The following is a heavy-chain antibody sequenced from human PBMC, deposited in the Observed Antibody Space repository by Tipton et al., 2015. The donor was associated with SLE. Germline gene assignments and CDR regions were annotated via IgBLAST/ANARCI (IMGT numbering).Heavy chain of an antibody. CDR1: GGSISSGDYY. V-gene: IGHV4-30-4*01. CDR2: IYYSGST. J-gene: IGHJ4*02. Sequence: LRLSCTVSGGSISSGDYYWSWIRQPPGKGLEWIGYIYYSGSTYYNPSLKSRVTISVDTSKNQFSLKLSSVTAADTAVYYCARVLGAPIGQQLGYFDYWGQGTLVTVSS. D-gene: IGHD6-13*01. CDR3: ARVLGAPIGQQLGYFDY.